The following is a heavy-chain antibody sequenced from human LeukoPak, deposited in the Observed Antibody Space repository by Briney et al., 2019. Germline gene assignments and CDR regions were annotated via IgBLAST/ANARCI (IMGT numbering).Heavy chain of an antibody. CDR2: INHRRST. D-gene: IGHD6-6*01. V-gene: IGHV4-34*01. J-gene: IGHJ6*02. Sequence: SETLSLTCAVYGGSFSGYYWSWIRQPQGKGLEWIGEINHRRSTNYNPSLKSRVTISVDTSKNQFSLKLSSVTAADTAVYYCATLTSQNVLYYNYGMDVWGQGTTVTVSS. CDR1: GGSFSGYY. CDR3: ATLTSQNVLYYNYGMDV.